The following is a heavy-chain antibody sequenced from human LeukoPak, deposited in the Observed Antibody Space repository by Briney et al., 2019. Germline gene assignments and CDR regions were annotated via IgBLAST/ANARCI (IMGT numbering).Heavy chain of an antibody. J-gene: IGHJ1*01. CDR3: ARDYQTLTTPGY. CDR2: ISAYNGNT. D-gene: IGHD4-17*01. Sequence: ASVKVSCKASGYTFTTYGISWVRQAPGQGLEWMGWISAYNGNTNYAQKLQGRVTMTTDTSTSTAYMELRSLRSDDTAVYYCARDYQTLTTPGYWGQGTLVTASS. CDR1: GYTFTTYG. V-gene: IGHV1-18*01.